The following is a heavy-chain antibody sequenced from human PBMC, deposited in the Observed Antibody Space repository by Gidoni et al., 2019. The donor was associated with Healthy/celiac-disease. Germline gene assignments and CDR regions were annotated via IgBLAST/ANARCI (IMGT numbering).Heavy chain of an antibody. J-gene: IGHJ6*02. V-gene: IGHV3-30*01. Sequence: FTISRDNSKNTLYLQMNSLRAEDTAVYYCARDRKEETYGMDVWGQGTTVTVSS. CDR3: ARDRKEETYGMDV.